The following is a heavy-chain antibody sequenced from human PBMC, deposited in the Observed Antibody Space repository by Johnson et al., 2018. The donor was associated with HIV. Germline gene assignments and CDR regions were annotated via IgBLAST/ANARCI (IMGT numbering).Heavy chain of an antibody. CDR1: GFTFSDYY. CDR2: ISSSGSTI. Sequence: QVQLVESGGGVVQPGRSLRLSCAASGFTFSDYYMSWIRQAPGKGLEWVSYISSSGSTIYYADSVKGRFTISRDNSENTLYLQMNSLKAEDTAVYYCASLSDDAFDFWGQGTMVIVSS. CDR3: ASLSDDAFDF. J-gene: IGHJ3*01. V-gene: IGHV3-11*04.